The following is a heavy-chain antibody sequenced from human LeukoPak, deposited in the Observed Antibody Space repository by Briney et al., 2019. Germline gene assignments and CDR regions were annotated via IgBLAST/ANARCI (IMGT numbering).Heavy chain of an antibody. V-gene: IGHV3-48*02. J-gene: IGHJ4*02. D-gene: IGHD2-21*02. CDR3: ARDSDWAFDN. Sequence: GGSLRLSCAASGFTFSSYVMSWVRQAPGKGLEWVSYINHNAETIYYAYSVKGRFTISRDNAKNILYLQMNRLRDGDTAVYYCARDSDWAFDNWGQGTLVTVSS. CDR1: GFTFSSYV. CDR2: INHNAETI.